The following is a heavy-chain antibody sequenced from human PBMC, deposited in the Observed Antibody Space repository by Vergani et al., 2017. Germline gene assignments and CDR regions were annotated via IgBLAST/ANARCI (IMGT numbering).Heavy chain of an antibody. D-gene: IGHD3-22*01. J-gene: IGHJ5*02. CDR3: AKDLAYDSSGGFDP. V-gene: IGHV3-30-3*01. CDR2: ISYDGSNK. Sequence: VQLLESGGGLVQPGGSLRLSCAASGFTFSSYAMSWVRQAPGKGLEWVAVISYDGSNKYYADSVKGRFTISRDNSKNTLYLQMNSLRAEDTAVYYCAKDLAYDSSGGFDPWGQGTLVTVSS. CDR1: GFTFSSYA.